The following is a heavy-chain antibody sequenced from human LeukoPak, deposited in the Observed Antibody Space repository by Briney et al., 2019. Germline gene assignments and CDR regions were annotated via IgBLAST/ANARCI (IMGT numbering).Heavy chain of an antibody. J-gene: IGHJ4*02. CDR3: AREGDEYSSSSYLDYFDY. Sequence: PGGSLRLSCAASGFTFNTYGMHWVRQAPGKGLEWVAVIWYDGSNKYYADSVKGRFTVSRDNSKNTLYLQINSLRAEDTAVYYCAREGDEYSSSSYLDYFDYWGQGTLVTVSS. V-gene: IGHV3-33*01. CDR1: GFTFNTYG. CDR2: IWYDGSNK. D-gene: IGHD6-6*01.